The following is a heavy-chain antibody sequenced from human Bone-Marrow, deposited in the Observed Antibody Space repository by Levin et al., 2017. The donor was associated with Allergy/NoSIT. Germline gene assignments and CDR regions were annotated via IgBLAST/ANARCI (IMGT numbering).Heavy chain of an antibody. CDR1: GFIFSNYA. Sequence: GGSLRLSCAASGFIFSNYAMHWVRQAPGKGLEWVAAVSYHGRDKYYADSVKGRFTISRDNSKNPLHLQMNSLGADDTAVYYCARFEVVVPTNWGQGTLVTVSS. D-gene: IGHD2-15*01. CDR2: VSYHGRDK. V-gene: IGHV3-30*04. CDR3: ARFEVVVPTN. J-gene: IGHJ4*02.